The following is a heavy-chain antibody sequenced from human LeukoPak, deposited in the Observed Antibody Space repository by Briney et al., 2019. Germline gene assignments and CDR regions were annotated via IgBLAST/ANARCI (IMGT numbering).Heavy chain of an antibody. Sequence: RSGGSLRLSCAASGFTSSAYWMHWVRHVPGKGLVWVSRINSDVSTTNYADSVKGRFTISRDNAKNTIYLQMNSLRAEDTAVYYCARYGRYRAFDIWGPGTVVTVSS. CDR1: GFTSSAYW. D-gene: IGHD1-26*01. CDR2: INSDVSTT. J-gene: IGHJ3*02. CDR3: ARYGRYRAFDI. V-gene: IGHV3-74*01.